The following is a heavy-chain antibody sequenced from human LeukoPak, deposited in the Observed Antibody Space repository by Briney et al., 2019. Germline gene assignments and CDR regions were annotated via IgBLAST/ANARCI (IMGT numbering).Heavy chain of an antibody. D-gene: IGHD2-15*01. Sequence: GGSLRLSCAAYGFTFREYSMSWVRQAPGKGLEWVSNIRANGGDTYYTDSVKGRFTISRDNSKNTLYLEMNSLRAEDTAVYYCAKGGYTTSFDPWGQGTLVTVSP. CDR3: AKGGYTTSFDP. J-gene: IGHJ5*02. CDR1: GFTFREYS. V-gene: IGHV3-23*01. CDR2: IRANGGDT.